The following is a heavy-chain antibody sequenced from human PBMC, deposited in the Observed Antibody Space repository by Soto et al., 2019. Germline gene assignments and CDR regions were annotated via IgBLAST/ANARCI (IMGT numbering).Heavy chain of an antibody. V-gene: IGHV4-39*01. CDR3: ARHMKYGVDIVATIPKDAFDI. CDR2: IYYSGST. D-gene: IGHD5-12*01. CDR1: GGSISSSSYY. J-gene: IGHJ3*02. Sequence: TLSLTCTVSGGSISSSSYYWGWIRQPPGKGLEWIGSIYYSGSTYYNPSLKSRVTISVDTSKNQFSLKLSSVTAADTAVYYCARHMKYGVDIVATIPKDAFDIWGQGTMVTVSS.